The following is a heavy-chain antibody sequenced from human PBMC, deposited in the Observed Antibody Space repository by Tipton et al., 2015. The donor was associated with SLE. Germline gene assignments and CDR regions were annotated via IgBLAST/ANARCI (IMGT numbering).Heavy chain of an antibody. D-gene: IGHD2-2*01. V-gene: IGHV4-34*01. Sequence: TLSLTCAVYGGSFSGYYWSWIRQPPGKGLEWIGEINHSGSTNYNPSLKSRVTISVDTSKNQFSLKLSSVTAADTAVYYCARGYQLPLGPYYSYYIDVWVNGNTVTVSS. CDR1: GGSFSGYY. J-gene: IGHJ6*03. CDR3: ARGYQLPLGPYYSYYIDV. CDR2: INHSGST.